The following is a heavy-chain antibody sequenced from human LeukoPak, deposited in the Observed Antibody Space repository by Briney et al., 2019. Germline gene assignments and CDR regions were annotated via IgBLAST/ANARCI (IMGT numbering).Heavy chain of an antibody. Sequence: GGSLRLSCAVSGFTFNNYWMSWVRQAPGKGLEWVANIKQDGSEKYYVDSVKGRFTISRDNAKNSLYLQMNSLRAEDTAVYYCARDQREITFGGVIMVPFDYWGQGTLVTVSS. CDR3: ARDQREITFGGVIMVPFDY. CDR2: IKQDGSEK. CDR1: GFTFNNYW. D-gene: IGHD3-16*01. V-gene: IGHV3-7*01. J-gene: IGHJ4*02.